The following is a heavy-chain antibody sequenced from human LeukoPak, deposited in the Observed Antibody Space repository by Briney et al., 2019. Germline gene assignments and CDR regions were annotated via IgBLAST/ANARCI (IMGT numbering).Heavy chain of an antibody. CDR3: TRVGYIDEGIDY. CDR2: IKQDGSKK. D-gene: IGHD5-24*01. V-gene: IGHV3-7*04. Sequence: GGSLRLSCVASGFPFSSYWMTWVRQAPGRGLEWVANIKQDGSKKSYVDSVKGRFTISRDNAKNSLYLQMNSLRAEDTAIYYCTRVGYIDEGIDYWGQGTLVTVSS. CDR1: GFPFSSYW. J-gene: IGHJ4*02.